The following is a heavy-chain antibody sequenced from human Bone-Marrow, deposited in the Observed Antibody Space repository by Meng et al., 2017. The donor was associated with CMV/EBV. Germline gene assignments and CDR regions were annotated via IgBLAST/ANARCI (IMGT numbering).Heavy chain of an antibody. CDR2: INHSGST. CDR3: ARGVDYYDSSGYYY. V-gene: IGHV4-34*01. J-gene: IGHJ4*02. CDR1: GGSFRGYY. Sequence: QGQQQQWGGGLLKPSETLSLTCAVYGGSFRGYYWSWIRQPPGKGLEWIGEINHSGSTNYNPSLKSRVTISVDTSKNQFSLKLSSVTAADTAVYYCARGVDYYDSSGYYYWGQGTLVTVSS. D-gene: IGHD3-22*01.